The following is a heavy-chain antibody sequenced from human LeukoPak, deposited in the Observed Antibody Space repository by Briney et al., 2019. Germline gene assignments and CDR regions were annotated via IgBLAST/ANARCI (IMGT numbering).Heavy chain of an antibody. J-gene: IGHJ4*02. CDR2: IKDDGSAN. V-gene: IGHV3-7*01. CDR3: ARQKSGVAVAGPGDH. D-gene: IGHD6-19*01. Sequence: GGSLRLSCAASGFAFSTSWMKWGREAPGKGLEWVASIKDDGSANYYVDSVKGRFTISRDNAKNSLYLRMNSLRVEDTAVYYCARQKSGVAVAGPGDHWGQGTLVTVSS. CDR1: GFAFSTSW.